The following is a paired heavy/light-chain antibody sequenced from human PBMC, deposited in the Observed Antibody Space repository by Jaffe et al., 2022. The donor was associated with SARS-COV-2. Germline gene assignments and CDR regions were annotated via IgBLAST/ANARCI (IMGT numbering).Heavy chain of an antibody. CDR2: IYYSGST. V-gene: IGHV4-59*01. D-gene: IGHD3-22*01. CDR3: ARYRTMIVVVDDAFDI. Sequence: QVQLQESGPGLVKPSETLSLTCTVSGGSISSYYWSWIRQPPGKGLEWIGYIYYSGSTNYNPSLKSRVTISVDTSKNQFSLKLSSVTAADTAVYYCARYRTMIVVVDDAFDIWGQGTMVTVSS. J-gene: IGHJ3*02. CDR1: GGSISSYY.
Light chain of an antibody. Sequence: SYELTQPLSVSVALGQTARITCGGNNIGSKNVHWYQQKPGQAPVLVIYRDSNRPSGIPERFSGSNSGNTATLTISRAQAGDEADYYCQVWDSSTAEFGGGTKLTVL. CDR2: RDS. V-gene: IGLV3-9*01. CDR3: QVWDSSTAE. CDR1: NIGSKN. J-gene: IGLJ3*02.